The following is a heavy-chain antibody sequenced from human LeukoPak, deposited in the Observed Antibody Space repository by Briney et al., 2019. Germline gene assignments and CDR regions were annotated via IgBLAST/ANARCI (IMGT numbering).Heavy chain of an antibody. Sequence: SETLSLTCTVSGGSISSSSYYWGWIRQPPGKGLEWIGSIYYSGSTYYNPSLKSRVTISVDTSKNQFSLKLSSVTAADTAVYYCAREETLFYFDYWGQGTLVTVSS. V-gene: IGHV4-39*07. CDR2: IYYSGST. CDR3: AREETLFYFDY. CDR1: GGSISSSSYY. J-gene: IGHJ4*02.